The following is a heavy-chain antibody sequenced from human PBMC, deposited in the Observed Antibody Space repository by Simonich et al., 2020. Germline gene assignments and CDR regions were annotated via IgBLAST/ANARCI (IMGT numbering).Heavy chain of an antibody. CDR1: GYTFTGYY. CDR2: INPNSGGK. V-gene: IGHV1-2*02. J-gene: IGHJ3*02. D-gene: IGHD2-2*01. CDR3: ARDPVVPAAIRNAFDI. Sequence: QVQLVQSGAEVKKPGASVKVSCKASGYTFTGYYMHWVRQAPGQGLEWLGWINPNSGGKNYEQKFQGRVTMTRDTSISTAYMELSRLRSDDTAVYYCARDPVVPAAIRNAFDIWGQGTMVTVSS.